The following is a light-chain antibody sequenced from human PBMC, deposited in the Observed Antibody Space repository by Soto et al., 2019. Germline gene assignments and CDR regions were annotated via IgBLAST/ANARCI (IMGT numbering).Light chain of an antibody. J-gene: IGLJ1*01. CDR3: SSYTTSYFYV. CDR2: EVE. CDR1: GGDIGAYNY. Sequence: QSALTQPASVSGSPGQSITISCTGSGGDIGAYNYVSWYQQHPGKAPKLIIYEVENRPSGVSNRFSASKSAFTASLTISGLQAEDEADYYCSSYTTSYFYVFGPGTKLTVL. V-gene: IGLV2-14*01.